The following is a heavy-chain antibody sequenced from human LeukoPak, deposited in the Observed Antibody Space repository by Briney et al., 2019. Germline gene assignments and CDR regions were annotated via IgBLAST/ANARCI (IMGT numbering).Heavy chain of an antibody. CDR1: GFTFSQYY. CDR3: AKGGEQLVPGYYYYYMDV. J-gene: IGHJ6*03. Sequence: GGSLRLSCTVSGFTFSQYYMNWIRQAPGKGLEWVSSISSSGSTIHYADSVKGRFTISRDNAKNSLSLQMNSLRAEDTAVYYCAKGGEQLVPGYYYYYMDVWGKGTTVTVSS. D-gene: IGHD6-6*01. V-gene: IGHV3-11*04. CDR2: ISSSGSTI.